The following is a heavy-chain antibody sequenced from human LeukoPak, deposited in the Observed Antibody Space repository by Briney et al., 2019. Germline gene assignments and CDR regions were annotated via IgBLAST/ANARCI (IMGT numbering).Heavy chain of an antibody. D-gene: IGHD2-21*01. CDR3: AKDGGLWNH. CDR2: ISGSGRST. Sequence: GGSLRLSCAASGFTFSSYGMSWVRQAPGKGLEWVSTISGSGRSTYYADSVKGRFTISRDNSKNTLYLQMNSLRAEDTAVYYCAKDGGLWNHWGQGTLVTVPS. J-gene: IGHJ5*02. CDR1: GFTFSSYG. V-gene: IGHV3-23*01.